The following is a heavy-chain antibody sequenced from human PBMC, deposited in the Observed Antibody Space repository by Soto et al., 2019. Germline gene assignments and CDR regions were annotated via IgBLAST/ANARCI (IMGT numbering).Heavy chain of an antibody. CDR1: GFTFSSYA. CDR3: ATGDYGDPSYYYYYYMDV. Sequence: EVQLLESGGGLVQPGGSLRLSCAASGFTFSSYAMSWVRQAPGKGLEWVSAISGSGGSTYYADSVKGRFTISRDNSKNTLYLQMNSLRAEDTAVYYCATGDYGDPSYYYYYYMDVWGKGTTVTVSS. CDR2: ISGSGGST. D-gene: IGHD4-17*01. J-gene: IGHJ6*03. V-gene: IGHV3-23*01.